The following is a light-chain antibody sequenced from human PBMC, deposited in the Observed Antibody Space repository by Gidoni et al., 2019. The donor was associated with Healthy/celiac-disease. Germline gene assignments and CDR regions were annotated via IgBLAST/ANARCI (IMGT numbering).Light chain of an antibody. J-gene: IGKJ3*01. V-gene: IGKV1-9*01. Sequence: IQLTQSPSFLSASVGDRVTITCRASEGISSYLAWYQQKPGKAPKLLIYAASTLQSVVPSRFSGSGSGTEFTLTISSLQPEDFATYYCQQLNSYRFTFGPXTKVDIK. CDR1: EGISSY. CDR2: AAS. CDR3: QQLNSYRFT.